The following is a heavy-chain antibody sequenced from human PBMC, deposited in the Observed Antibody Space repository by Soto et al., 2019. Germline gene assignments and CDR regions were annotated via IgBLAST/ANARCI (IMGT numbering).Heavy chain of an antibody. CDR3: VKPPVITASYYYYDIDV. CDR1: GFTFSTYP. CDR2: ISGSGIST. V-gene: IGHV3-23*01. Sequence: EAQLLESGGGLVQPGGSLRLSCAASGFTFSTYPMSWVRQAPGKGLELVSGISGSGISTYYTDSVKGRFTISRDNSKNTVFLQMNSLRDEDTAVYYCVKPPVITASYYYYDIDVWGQGTTVTVSS. D-gene: IGHD4-4*01. J-gene: IGHJ6*02.